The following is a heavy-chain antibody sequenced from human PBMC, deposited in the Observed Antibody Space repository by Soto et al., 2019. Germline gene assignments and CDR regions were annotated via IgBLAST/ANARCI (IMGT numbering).Heavy chain of an antibody. CDR1: GYTFTGYY. Sequence: ASVKVSCKASGYTFTGYYMHWVRQAPGQGLEWMGWINPNSGGTNYAQKFQGWVTMTRDTSISTAYMELSRLRSDDTAVYYCARVDYDILTGYGTDAFDIWGQGTMVTVS. CDR3: ARVDYDILTGYGTDAFDI. CDR2: INPNSGGT. V-gene: IGHV1-2*04. D-gene: IGHD3-9*01. J-gene: IGHJ3*02.